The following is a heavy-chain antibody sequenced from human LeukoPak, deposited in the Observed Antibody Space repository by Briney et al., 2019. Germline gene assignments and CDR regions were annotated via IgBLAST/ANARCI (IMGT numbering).Heavy chain of an antibody. J-gene: IGHJ6*02. CDR2: ISSSGSTI. CDR1: GFTFSDYY. CDR3: AKAQSYCSSTSCYTGYYYYGMDV. Sequence: GGSLRLSCAASGFTFSDYYMSWIRQAPGKGLEWVSYISSSGSTIYYADSVKGRFTISRDNAKNSLYLQMNSLRAEDTAVYYCAKAQSYCSSTSCYTGYYYYGMDVWGQGTTVTVSS. D-gene: IGHD2-2*02. V-gene: IGHV3-11*01.